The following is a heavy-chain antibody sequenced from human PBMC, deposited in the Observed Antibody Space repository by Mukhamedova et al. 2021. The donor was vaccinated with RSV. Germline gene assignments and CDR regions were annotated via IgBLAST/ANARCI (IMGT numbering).Heavy chain of an antibody. V-gene: IGHV3-48*02. Sequence: EWVSYISGSSSAINYADSVKGRFTISRDNAKNSLYLQMNSLRDEDTALYYCARDAAGRGVVVDYWGQGTLVTVSS. D-gene: IGHD3-10*01. CDR2: ISGSSSAI. CDR3: ARDAAGRGVVVDY. J-gene: IGHJ4*02.